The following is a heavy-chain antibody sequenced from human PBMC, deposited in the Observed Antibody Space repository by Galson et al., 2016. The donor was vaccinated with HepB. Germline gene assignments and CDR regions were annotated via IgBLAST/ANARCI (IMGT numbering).Heavy chain of an antibody. CDR1: GDTSSYYA. Sequence: SVKVSCKASGDTSSYYAISWVRQAPGQGFEWMGGIIPYFGAAKNAQKFQDRVTITADESTGTAYMELSSLRSEDTATYYCARDEVPMITCGGVIAGYSASYYGLDVWGQGTTVTVSS. CDR3: ARDEVPMITCGGVIAGYSASYYGLDV. CDR2: IIPYFGAA. J-gene: IGHJ6*02. D-gene: IGHD3-16*02. V-gene: IGHV1-69*13.